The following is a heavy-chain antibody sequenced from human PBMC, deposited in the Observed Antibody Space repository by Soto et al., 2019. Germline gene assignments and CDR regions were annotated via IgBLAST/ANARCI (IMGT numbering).Heavy chain of an antibody. CDR1: GGSISSGGYY. D-gene: IGHD3-10*01. CDR3: ARGGLKGVRGVIISHDAFDI. V-gene: IGHV4-31*01. CDR2: IYYSGST. Sequence: QVQLQESGPGLVKPSQTLSLTCTVSGGSISSGGYYWSWIRQHPGKGLEWIGYIYYSGSTYYNPSLKMLVTISVDPSKTPFYRKLSAVTAADTAVYYCARGGLKGVRGVIISHDAFDIWGQGTMVTVSS. J-gene: IGHJ3*02.